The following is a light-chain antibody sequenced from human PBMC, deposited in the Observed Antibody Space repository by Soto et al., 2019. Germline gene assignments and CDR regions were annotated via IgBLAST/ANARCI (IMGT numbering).Light chain of an antibody. Sequence: QSVLTQPPSASQTPGQRVTISCSGTSSNIGSNYVSWYQQLPGTAPKLLIYSNNQGPSGVPDRFSGSKSGTSASLAISGLQSEDEADYYCASWDDSVNGLVIGGGTKLTVL. V-gene: IGLV1-44*01. CDR2: SNN. J-gene: IGLJ3*02. CDR3: ASWDDSVNGLV. CDR1: SSNIGSNY.